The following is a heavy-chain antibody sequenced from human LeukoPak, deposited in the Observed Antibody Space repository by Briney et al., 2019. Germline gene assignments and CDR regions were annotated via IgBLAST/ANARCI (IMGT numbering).Heavy chain of an antibody. CDR2: IYYSGST. D-gene: IGHD3-10*01. J-gene: IGHJ4*02. V-gene: IGHV4-39*07. CDR1: GGSISSSSYY. Sequence: SETLSLTCTVSGGSISSSSYYWGWIRQPPGKGLEWIGSIYYSGSTYYNPSLKSRVTISVDTSKNQFSLKLSSVTAADTAVYYCARETGELPYYFDYWGQGTLVTVSS. CDR3: ARETGELPYYFDY.